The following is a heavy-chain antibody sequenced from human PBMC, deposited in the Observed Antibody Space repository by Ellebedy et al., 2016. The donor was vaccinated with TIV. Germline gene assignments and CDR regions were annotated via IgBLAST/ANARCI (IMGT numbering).Heavy chain of an antibody. V-gene: IGHV4-39*07. CDR1: GGSISSGRYY. D-gene: IGHD6-13*01. J-gene: IGHJ4*02. Sequence: SETLSLTCTVSGGSISSGRYYWGWIRQPPGTSLEWIGTVYFDGSAYYNPSLKSRVTISADTSKNQLSLTLSSVTAADTAVYYCARVAIAAAGTTVPDYWGQGTLVTVSS. CDR2: VYFDGSA. CDR3: ARVAIAAAGTTVPDY.